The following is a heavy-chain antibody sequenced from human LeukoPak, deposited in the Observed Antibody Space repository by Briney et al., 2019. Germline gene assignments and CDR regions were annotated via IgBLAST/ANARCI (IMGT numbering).Heavy chain of an antibody. J-gene: IGHJ4*02. D-gene: IGHD5-12*01. CDR3: ARRLRRKEGNFDY. V-gene: IGHV4-61*01. Sequence: KASETLSLTCTVSGGSVSSGSYYWSWIRQPPGKGLEWIGYIYYSGSTNYNPSLKSRVTISVDTSKNQFSLKLSSVTAADTAVYYCARRLRRKEGNFDYWGQGTLVTVSS. CDR1: GGSVSSGSYY. CDR2: IYYSGST.